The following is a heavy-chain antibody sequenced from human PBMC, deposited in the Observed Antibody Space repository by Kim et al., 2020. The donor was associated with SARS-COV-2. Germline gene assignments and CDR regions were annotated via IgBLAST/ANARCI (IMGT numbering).Heavy chain of an antibody. D-gene: IGHD2-2*01. V-gene: IGHV3-11*04. CDR3: ASGRIVVVPAAISPYYGMDV. CDR2: ISSSGSTI. CDR1: GFTFSDYY. Sequence: GGSLRLSCAASGFTFSDYYMSWIRQAPGKGLEWVSYISSSGSTIYYADSVKGRFTISRDNAKNSLYLQMNSLRAEDTAVYYCASGRIVVVPAAISPYYGMDVWGQGTTVTVSS. J-gene: IGHJ6*02.